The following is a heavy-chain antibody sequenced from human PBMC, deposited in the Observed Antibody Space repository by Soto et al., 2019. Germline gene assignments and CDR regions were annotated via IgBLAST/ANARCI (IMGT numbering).Heavy chain of an antibody. J-gene: IGHJ6*02. D-gene: IGHD6-13*01. Sequence: SVKVSCKASGFTFTSSAVQWVRQARGQRLEWIGWIVVGSGNTNYAQKFQERVTITRDMSTSTAYMELSSLRSEDTAVYYCAGFSSSWSIRVWGQGNTVTVSS. CDR3: AGFSSSWSIRV. CDR2: IVVGSGNT. CDR1: GFTFTSSA. V-gene: IGHV1-58*01.